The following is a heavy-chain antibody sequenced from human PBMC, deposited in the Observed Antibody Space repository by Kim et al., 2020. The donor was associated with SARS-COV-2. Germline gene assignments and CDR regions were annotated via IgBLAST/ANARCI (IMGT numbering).Heavy chain of an antibody. V-gene: IGHV3-30*02. D-gene: IGHD6-6*01. J-gene: IGHJ6*02. CDR3: AKDLLQRVLTDSYYYGVDV. Sequence: KGRFTISRDNSQNTLYLQMNSLRPEDTAVYYCAKDLLQRVLTDSYYYGVDVWGLGTTVTVSS.